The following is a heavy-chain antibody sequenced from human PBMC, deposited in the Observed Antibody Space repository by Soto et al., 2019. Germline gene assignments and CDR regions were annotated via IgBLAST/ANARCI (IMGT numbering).Heavy chain of an antibody. CDR3: ARSPSYYYGGSGYFDW. CDR1: GDSISGYH. Sequence: SETLSLTCTVSGDSISGYHWNWIRQPPGKGLEWIGYIYDSGSTNYNPSLKSRVTTSVDTSKNHFSLRLSSVTAADTAVYYCARSPSYYYGGSGYFDWWGQGTLVTVSS. V-gene: IGHV4-59*01. CDR2: IYDSGST. J-gene: IGHJ5*01. D-gene: IGHD3-22*01.